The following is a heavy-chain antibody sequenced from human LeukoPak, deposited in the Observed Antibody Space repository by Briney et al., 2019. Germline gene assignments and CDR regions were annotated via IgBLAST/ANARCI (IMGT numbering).Heavy chain of an antibody. Sequence: SETLSLTCAVYGGSFSGYYWSWIRQPPGKGLEWIGEINHSGSTNYNPSLKSRVTISVDTSKNQFSLKLSSVTAADAAVYYCARRLVGATHFDYWGQGTLVTVSS. D-gene: IGHD3-10*01. CDR3: ARRLVGATHFDY. V-gene: IGHV4-34*01. J-gene: IGHJ4*02. CDR1: GGSFSGYY. CDR2: INHSGST.